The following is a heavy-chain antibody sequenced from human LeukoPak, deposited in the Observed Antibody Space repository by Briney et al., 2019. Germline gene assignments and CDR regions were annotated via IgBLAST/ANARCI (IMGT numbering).Heavy chain of an antibody. V-gene: IGHV4-34*01. J-gene: IGHJ3*02. CDR2: INHSGST. CDR1: GGSFSGYY. Sequence: SETLSLTCAVYGGSFSGYYWSWIRQPPGKGLEWIGEINHSGSTNYNPSLKSRVTISVDTSKNQFSLKLSSVTAADTAVYYCARPNLGGSGSYFGAFDIWGQGTMVTVSS. CDR3: ARPNLGGSGSYFGAFDI. D-gene: IGHD3-10*01.